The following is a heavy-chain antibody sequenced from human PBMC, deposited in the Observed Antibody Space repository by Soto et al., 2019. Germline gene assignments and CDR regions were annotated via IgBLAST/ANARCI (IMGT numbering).Heavy chain of an antibody. J-gene: IGHJ3*02. CDR1: GFTFSRYW. D-gene: IGHD3-3*01. CDR3: VRHDTRRNNDFCSGHYTTDAFDI. V-gene: IGHV3-7*01. CDR2: IKQDGSEK. Sequence: EVQLVESGGGLVQPGGSLRLSCAASGFTFSRYWMSWVRQAPGKGLEWVANIKQDGSEKYYVESVKGRFTMSRDNTKNALYLQMNSLRAEDTAVYYCVRHDTRRNNDFCSGHYTTDAFDIWGQGRMVPVSS.